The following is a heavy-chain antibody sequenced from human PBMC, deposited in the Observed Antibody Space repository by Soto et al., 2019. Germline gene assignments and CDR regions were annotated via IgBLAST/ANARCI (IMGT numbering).Heavy chain of an antibody. V-gene: IGHV3-33*01. CDR3: AREGYDFWSGYHAFDI. CDR2: IWYDGSNK. Sequence: PGVSLRLSCAASGFTFSSYGMHWVRQAPGKGLEWVAVIWYDGSNKYYADSVKGRFTISRDNSKNTLYLQMNSLRAEDTAVYYCAREGYDFWSGYHAFDIWGQGTMVTVSS. CDR1: GFTFSSYG. D-gene: IGHD3-3*01. J-gene: IGHJ3*02.